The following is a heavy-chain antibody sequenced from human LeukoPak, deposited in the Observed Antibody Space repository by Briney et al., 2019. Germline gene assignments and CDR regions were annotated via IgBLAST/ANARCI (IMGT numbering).Heavy chain of an antibody. Sequence: GGSLRLSCAASGFTFSSYAMGWVRQAPGKGLEWVSATTASGGNTYYADSVKGRFTISRDNSKNTLYLQVNSLRAEDTAVYYCAKGNGYSYGRYYFDYWGQGTLVTVSS. V-gene: IGHV3-23*01. CDR1: GFTFSSYA. CDR3: AKGNGYSYGRYYFDY. D-gene: IGHD5-18*01. J-gene: IGHJ4*02. CDR2: TTASGGNT.